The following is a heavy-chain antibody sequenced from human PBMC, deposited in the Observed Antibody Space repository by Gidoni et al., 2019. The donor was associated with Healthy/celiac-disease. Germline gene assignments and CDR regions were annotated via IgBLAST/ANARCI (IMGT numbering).Heavy chain of an antibody. CDR2: RLYDGSNK. J-gene: IGHJ4*02. D-gene: IGHD3-22*01. CDR3: ARDLNYYDSSGYWY. Sequence: QVQLVESGGGVVQPGRSLRLSCEAAGCPCSSYGMHWVRQAPGKGLEWVAVRLYDGSNKYYADSVKGRFTISRDNSKNTLYLQMNSLRAEDTAVYYCARDLNYYDSSGYWYWGQGTLVTVSS. CDR1: GCPCSSYG. V-gene: IGHV3-33*01.